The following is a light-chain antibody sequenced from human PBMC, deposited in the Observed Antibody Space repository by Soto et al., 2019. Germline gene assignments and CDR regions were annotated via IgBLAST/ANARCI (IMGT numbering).Light chain of an antibody. Sequence: QSVLTQPPSLSGAPGQRITISCTGTSSNLGAAFAVQWYQQLPGAAPKLLIYYNNNRPSLVPDRFSGSNSGTSAFLAITGLQADDEADYYCQSYDSSLSGHVVFGGGTKLTVL. V-gene: IGLV1-40*01. CDR1: SSNLGAAFA. CDR2: YNN. CDR3: QSYDSSLSGHVV. J-gene: IGLJ2*01.